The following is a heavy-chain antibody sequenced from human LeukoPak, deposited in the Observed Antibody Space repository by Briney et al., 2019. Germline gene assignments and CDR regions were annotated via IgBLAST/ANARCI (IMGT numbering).Heavy chain of an antibody. CDR2: IWYDGSNK. V-gene: IGHV3-33*01. Sequence: PGGSLRLSCAASGFTFSSYGMHWVRQAPGKGREWVAVIWYDGSNKYYADSVKGRFTISRDNSKNTLYLQMNSLRAEDTAVYYCASGTGGFDYWGQGTLVTVSS. CDR1: GFTFSSYG. CDR3: ASGTGGFDY. J-gene: IGHJ4*02. D-gene: IGHD7-27*01.